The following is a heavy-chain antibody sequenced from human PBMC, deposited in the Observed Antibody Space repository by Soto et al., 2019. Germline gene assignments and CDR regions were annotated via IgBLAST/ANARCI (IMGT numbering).Heavy chain of an antibody. CDR3: AGNRYCSSTSCYGFGPYYYYGMDV. CDR2: IYTSGST. J-gene: IGHJ6*02. CDR1: GGSISSYY. D-gene: IGHD2-2*01. Sequence: QVQLQESGPGLVKPSETLSLTCTVSGGSISSYYWSWIRQPAGKGLEWIGRIYTSGSTNYNPSLKSRVTMSVDTSKNQFSLKLSSVTAADTAVYYCAGNRYCSSTSCYGFGPYYYYGMDVWGQGTTVTVSS. V-gene: IGHV4-4*07.